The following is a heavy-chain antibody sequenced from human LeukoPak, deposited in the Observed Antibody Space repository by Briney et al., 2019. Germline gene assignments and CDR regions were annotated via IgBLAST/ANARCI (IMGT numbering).Heavy chain of an antibody. CDR3: ASGLRYFDLYY. CDR1: GGSISSYY. V-gene: IGHV4-59*08. Sequence: SETLSLTCTVSGGSISSYYWNWIRLPPGKGLEWIGYIYSSGSTNYNPSLKSRVTISVDTSKNQFSLKLSSVTAADTAVYYCASGLRYFDLYYWGQGTLVTVSS. CDR2: IYSSGST. D-gene: IGHD3-9*01. J-gene: IGHJ4*02.